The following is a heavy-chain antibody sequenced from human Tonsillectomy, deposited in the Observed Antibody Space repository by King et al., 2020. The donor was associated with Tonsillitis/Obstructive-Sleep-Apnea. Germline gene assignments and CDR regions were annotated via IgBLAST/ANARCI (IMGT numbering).Heavy chain of an antibody. CDR2: IYPGDSET. CDR1: GFSFNTYW. D-gene: IGHD4-17*01. Sequence: LQLVQSGAEVKKPGESLQISCKASGFSFNTYWIAWVRQMPGKGLEWMGIIYPGDSETRFSPSFQGRVTMSVDKSVSTAYLQWRSLKASDTATYYCARCNGDYGCGYWGQGTLVTVSS. V-gene: IGHV5-51*03. CDR3: ARCNGDYGCGY. J-gene: IGHJ4*02.